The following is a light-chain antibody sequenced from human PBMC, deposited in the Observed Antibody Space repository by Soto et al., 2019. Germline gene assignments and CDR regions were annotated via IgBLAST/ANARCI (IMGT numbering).Light chain of an antibody. CDR1: QGISTY. V-gene: IGKV1-9*01. CDR3: QQLYSSPLT. CDR2: AAS. Sequence: DIQLTQSPSFLSASVGDRDTITCRASQGISTYLAWYQQNPGKAPKLLIYAASTLQSGVPSRFSGSGSGTDFTLTISSLQPEDFATYYCQQLYSSPLTFGGGTKVDIK. J-gene: IGKJ4*01.